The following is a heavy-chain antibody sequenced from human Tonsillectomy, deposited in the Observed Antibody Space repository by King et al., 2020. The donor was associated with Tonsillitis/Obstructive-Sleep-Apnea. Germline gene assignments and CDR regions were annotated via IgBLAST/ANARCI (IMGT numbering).Heavy chain of an antibody. Sequence: VQLVESGAEVKKPGESLRISCKGSGYSFTSYWISWVRQMPGKGLEWMGRIDPSDSYTNYSPSFQGHVTISADKSISTAYLQWSSLKASDTAMYYCATNGDVPDIVVVPAAADYYYYMDVWGKGTTVTVSS. CDR2: IDPSDSYT. J-gene: IGHJ6*03. CDR3: ATNGDVPDIVVVPAAADYYYYMDV. V-gene: IGHV5-10-1*01. CDR1: GYSFTSYW. D-gene: IGHD2-2*01.